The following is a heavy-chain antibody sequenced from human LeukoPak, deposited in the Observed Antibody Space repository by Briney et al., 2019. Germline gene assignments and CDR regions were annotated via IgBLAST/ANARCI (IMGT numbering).Heavy chain of an antibody. CDR2: INRDGSGT. D-gene: IGHD4-17*01. CDR3: ARDATTVTSYYFDY. V-gene: IGHV3-7*01. J-gene: IGHJ4*02. Sequence: GGSLRLSCAASGFTFSNSWMSWVRQAPGKRLEWVAEINRDGSGTYYVDSVRGRFTISRDNAKNSLYLQMNSLRAEDTAVYYCARDATTVTSYYFDYWGQGTLVTVSS. CDR1: GFTFSNSW.